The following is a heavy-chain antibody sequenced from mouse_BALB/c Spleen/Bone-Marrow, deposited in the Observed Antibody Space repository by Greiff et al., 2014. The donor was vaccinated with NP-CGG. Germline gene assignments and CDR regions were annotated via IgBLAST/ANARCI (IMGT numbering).Heavy chain of an antibody. Sequence: EVQLQQSGPELVKPGASVKISCKASGYTFTDYNMHWVKQSHGKSLEWIGYIYPYSGDTGYSQKFKSKATLTVDNSSSTAYMELRGLTSEDSAVYYCARRWDYRYWFAYWGQGTLVTVSA. V-gene: IGHV1S29*02. CDR2: IYPYSGDT. CDR1: GYTFTDYN. J-gene: IGHJ3*01. CDR3: ARRWDYRYWFAY. D-gene: IGHD2-14*01.